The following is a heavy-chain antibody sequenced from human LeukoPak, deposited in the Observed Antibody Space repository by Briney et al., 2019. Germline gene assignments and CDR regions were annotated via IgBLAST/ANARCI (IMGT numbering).Heavy chain of an antibody. J-gene: IGHJ5*02. V-gene: IGHV1-69*05. CDR1: GGTFNSYA. Sequence: SVKVSCKASGGTFNSYAISWVRQALGQGLEWMGGIIPIFGTANYAQKFQGRVTITTDESTSTAYMELSSLRSEDTAVYYCARDDGSSGYYHRIWFDPWGQGTLVTVSS. D-gene: IGHD3-22*01. CDR3: ARDDGSSGYYHRIWFDP. CDR2: IIPIFGTA.